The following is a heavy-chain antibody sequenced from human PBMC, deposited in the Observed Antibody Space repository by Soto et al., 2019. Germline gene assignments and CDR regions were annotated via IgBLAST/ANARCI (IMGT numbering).Heavy chain of an antibody. Sequence: ESLKISCKGSGYSFTSYWIGWVRQMPGKGLEWMGIIYPGDSDTRYSPSFQGQVTISADKSIGTAYLQWSSLKASDTAMYYCARHRRRSHYDIFTGYSLSHYGMDVWGQGTTVTVSS. CDR1: GYSFTSYW. J-gene: IGHJ6*02. D-gene: IGHD3-9*01. V-gene: IGHV5-51*01. CDR3: ARHRRRSHYDIFTGYSLSHYGMDV. CDR2: IYPGDSDT.